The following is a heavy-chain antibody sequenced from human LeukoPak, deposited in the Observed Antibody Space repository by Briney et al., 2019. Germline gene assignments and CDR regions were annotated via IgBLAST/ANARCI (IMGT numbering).Heavy chain of an antibody. J-gene: IGHJ4*02. V-gene: IGHV1-18*01. CDR3: ARVRPKYSSSWYYFDY. CDR1: GYTFTSYG. D-gene: IGHD6-13*01. Sequence: ASVKVSCKASGYTFTSYGISWVRQAPGQGLEWMGWISAYNGNTNYAQKLQGRVTMTTDTSTSTAYMELRSLRSDDTAVYYCARVRPKYSSSWYYFDYWSQGTLVTVSS. CDR2: ISAYNGNT.